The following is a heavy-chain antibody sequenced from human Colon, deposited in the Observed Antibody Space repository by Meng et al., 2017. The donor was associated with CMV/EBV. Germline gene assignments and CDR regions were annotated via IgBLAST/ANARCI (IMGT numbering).Heavy chain of an antibody. Sequence: SETLSLTCPVSGGSISPYYWGWNRQSPEKGLEWIGYIHYSGTPNYSPSFKSRVTISVDTSKNQFSLKVTSVTAADTAVYYCARALSDIVAADGMDVWGQGTTVTVSS. CDR2: IHYSGTP. CDR3: ARALSDIVAADGMDV. D-gene: IGHD5-12*01. CDR1: GGSISPYY. J-gene: IGHJ6*02. V-gene: IGHV4-59*01.